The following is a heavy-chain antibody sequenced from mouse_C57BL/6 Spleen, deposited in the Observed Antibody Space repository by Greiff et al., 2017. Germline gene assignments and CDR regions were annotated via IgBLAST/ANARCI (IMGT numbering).Heavy chain of an antibody. Sequence: VKLQQPGAELVKPGASVKLSCKASGYTFTSYWMHWVKQRPGQGLEWIGMIHPNSGSTNYNEKFKSKATLTVDKSSSTAYMQLSSLTSEDSAVYYCAREGDYNWYFDVWGTGTTGTVSS. D-gene: IGHD2-13*01. J-gene: IGHJ1*03. CDR3: AREGDYNWYFDV. CDR1: GYTFTSYW. V-gene: IGHV1-64*01. CDR2: IHPNSGST.